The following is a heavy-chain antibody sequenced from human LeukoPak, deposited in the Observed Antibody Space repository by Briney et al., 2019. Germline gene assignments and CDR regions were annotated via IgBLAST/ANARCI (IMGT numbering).Heavy chain of an antibody. Sequence: QSGGSLRLSCTASGFTFGNYALSWFRQAPGKRLEWVAFIRSKTYRGTTEYAASVKGRFTISRDDSKSIAYLQMNSLKTEDTAVYYCARANSFDSSGYYFDYWGQGTLVTVSS. CDR3: ARANSFDSSGYYFDY. J-gene: IGHJ4*02. V-gene: IGHV3-49*03. CDR2: IRSKTYRGTT. CDR1: GFTFGNYA. D-gene: IGHD3-22*01.